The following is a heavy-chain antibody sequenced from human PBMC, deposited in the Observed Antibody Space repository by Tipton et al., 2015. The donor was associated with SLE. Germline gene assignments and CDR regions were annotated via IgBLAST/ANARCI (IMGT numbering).Heavy chain of an antibody. CDR2: ISYDGSNK. CDR1: GFTFNDYA. CDR3: ARESGTYFDY. J-gene: IGHJ4*02. D-gene: IGHD1-26*01. V-gene: IGHV3-30*09. Sequence: SLRLSCAVSGFTFNDYAMHWVRQVPGKGLEWVAGISYDGSNKFYTESVMGRFAISRDNSKNTLYLQMNSLRGDDTAVYYCARESGTYFDYWGQGTLVTVSS.